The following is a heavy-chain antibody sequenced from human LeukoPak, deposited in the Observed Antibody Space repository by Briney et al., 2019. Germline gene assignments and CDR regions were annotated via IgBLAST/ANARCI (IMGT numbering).Heavy chain of an antibody. V-gene: IGHV3-21*01. CDR1: GFTFSSYS. D-gene: IGHD6-13*01. J-gene: IGHJ4*02. CDR3: ARDGRGGAAAGYFDY. CDR2: ISSSSSYI. Sequence: GGSLRLSCAASGFTFSSYSMNWVRQAPGKGLEWVSSISSSSSYIYYADSVKGRFTISRDNAKNSLYLQMNSLRAEDTAVYYCARDGRGGAAAGYFDYWGQGTLVTVSS.